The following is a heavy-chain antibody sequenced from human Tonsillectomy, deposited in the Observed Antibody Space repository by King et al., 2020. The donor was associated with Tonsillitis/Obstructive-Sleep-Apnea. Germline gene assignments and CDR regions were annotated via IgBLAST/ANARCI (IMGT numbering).Heavy chain of an antibody. D-gene: IGHD5-12*01. CDR2: ISAYNGNT. V-gene: IGHV1-18*01. CDR3: ARGYSGYDYGYYYYYMDV. Sequence: QLVQSGAEVKKPGASVKVSCKASGYTFTSYGISWVRQAPGQGLEWMGWISAYNGNTNYAQKLQGRVTMTTDTSTSTAYMELRSLRSDDTAVHYCARGYSGYDYGYYYYYMDVWGKGTTVTVSS. J-gene: IGHJ6*03. CDR1: GYTFTSYG.